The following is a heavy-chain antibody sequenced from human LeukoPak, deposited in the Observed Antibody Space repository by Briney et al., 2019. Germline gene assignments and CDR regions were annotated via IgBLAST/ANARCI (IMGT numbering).Heavy chain of an antibody. J-gene: IGHJ4*02. CDR3: ARKWEPHLGYCSSTSCNVFDY. D-gene: IGHD2-2*01. CDR1: GGTFSSYA. CDR2: ISAYNGNT. Sequence: GASVKVSCKASGGTFSSYAISWVRQAPGQGLEWMGWISAYNGNTNYAQKLQGRVTMTTDTSTSTAYMELRSLRSDDTAVYYCARKWEPHLGYCSSTSCNVFDYWGQGTLVTVSS. V-gene: IGHV1-18*01.